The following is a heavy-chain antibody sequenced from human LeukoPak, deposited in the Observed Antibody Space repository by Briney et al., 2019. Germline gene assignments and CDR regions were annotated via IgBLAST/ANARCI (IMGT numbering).Heavy chain of an antibody. CDR2: ISGNNDNP. D-gene: IGHD1-26*01. Sequence: GASVTVTCKASGYTFTSYGINWVRQAPGQGLEWMGWISGNNDNPNYGQKFQGRFTVTTDSSTSTAYMELRNLTFDDTAVYYCARDGTSADDYWGQGTLVTVSS. CDR3: ARDGTSADDY. J-gene: IGHJ4*02. CDR1: GYTFTSYG. V-gene: IGHV1-18*01.